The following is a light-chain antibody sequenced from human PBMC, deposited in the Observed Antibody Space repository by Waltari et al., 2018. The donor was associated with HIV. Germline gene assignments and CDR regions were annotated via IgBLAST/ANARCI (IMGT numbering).Light chain of an antibody. V-gene: IGKV4-1*01. J-gene: IGKJ2*03. CDR1: KSLLYTSNNKDS. CDR2: WAS. CDR3: QQYSITQYS. Sequence: DIVMTQSPDSLAVSLGGRATINCKSNKSLLYTSNNKDSLAWYQQKPGQPPKLLIYWASTRDSGVPDRFSGSGSGTDFTLTISSLQPEDVAVYYCQQYSITQYSFGQGTKLEIK.